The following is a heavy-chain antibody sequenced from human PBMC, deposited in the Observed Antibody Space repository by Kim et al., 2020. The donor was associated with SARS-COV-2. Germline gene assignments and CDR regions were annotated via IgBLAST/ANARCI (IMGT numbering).Heavy chain of an antibody. CDR3: ARLLVRWGGSCYIDY. CDR1: GGSISSSSYY. D-gene: IGHD2-15*01. J-gene: IGHJ4*02. CDR2: IYYSGST. Sequence: SETLSLTCTVSGGSISSSSYYWGWIRQPPGKGLEWIGSIYYSGSTYYNPSLKSRVTISVDTSKNQFSLKLSSVTAADTAVYYCARLLVRWGGSCYIDYWGQGTLVTVSS. V-gene: IGHV4-39*01.